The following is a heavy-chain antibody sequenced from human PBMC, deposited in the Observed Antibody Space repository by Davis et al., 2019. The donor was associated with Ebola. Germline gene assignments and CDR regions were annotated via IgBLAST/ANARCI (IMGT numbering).Heavy chain of an antibody. CDR1: GYSFTSYW. CDR3: ARHCSSTSCYPDYYYYYGMDV. CDR2: IDPSDSYT. D-gene: IGHD2-2*01. Sequence: GESLKISCQGSGYSFTSYWISWVRQMPGKGLEWMGRIDPSDSYTNYSPSFQGHVTISADKSISTAYLQWSSLKASDTAMYYCARHCSSTSCYPDYYYYYGMDVWGQGTTVTVSS. V-gene: IGHV5-10-1*01. J-gene: IGHJ6*02.